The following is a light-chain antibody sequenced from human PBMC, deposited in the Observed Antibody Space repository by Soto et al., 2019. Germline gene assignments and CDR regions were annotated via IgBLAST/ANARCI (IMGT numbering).Light chain of an antibody. J-gene: IGKJ4*01. CDR2: DAS. CDR1: QAISNY. Sequence: DIQMTQSPSSLSASVGDRVTITCQASQAISNYLNWYQQKPGKAPKILIYDASVLEAGVPSRFSGGGSGTHFNLTISSLQAEDVATYYCQQFDNLPLTFGGGTKVEIK. V-gene: IGKV1-33*01. CDR3: QQFDNLPLT.